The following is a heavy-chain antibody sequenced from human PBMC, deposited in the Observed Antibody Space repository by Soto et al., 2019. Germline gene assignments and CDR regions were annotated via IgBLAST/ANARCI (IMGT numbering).Heavy chain of an antibody. D-gene: IGHD6-13*01. V-gene: IGHV5-51*01. Sequence: GEALKVSCKGSGYSFTSYWIGWVRQMPGKGLEWMGIIYPGDSDTRYSPSFQGQVTISADKSISTAYLQWSSLKASDTAMYYCATGMSSIAAGLDYWGQGTLVTVSS. CDR1: GYSFTSYW. J-gene: IGHJ4*02. CDR2: IYPGDSDT. CDR3: ATGMSSIAAGLDY.